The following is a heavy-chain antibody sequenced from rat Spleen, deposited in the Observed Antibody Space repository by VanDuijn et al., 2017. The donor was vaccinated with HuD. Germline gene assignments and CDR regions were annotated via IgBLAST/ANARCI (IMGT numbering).Heavy chain of an antibody. CDR1: GFTFSNAW. D-gene: IGHD1-10*01. V-gene: IGHV6-8*01. CDR2: IKAKSNNYAT. CDR3: TYNNYAY. Sequence: EVQLVETGGSLVQPGKSLKLTCATSGFTFSNAWMHWVRQSPEKQLEWVAQIKAKSNNYATYYAESVKGRFTISRDDSKSSVYLQMNSLKEEDTAIYYCTYNNYAYWGQGVMVTDSS. J-gene: IGHJ2*01.